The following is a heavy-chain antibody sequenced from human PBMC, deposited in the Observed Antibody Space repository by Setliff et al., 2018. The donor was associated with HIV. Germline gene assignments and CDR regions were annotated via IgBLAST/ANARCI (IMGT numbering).Heavy chain of an antibody. J-gene: IGHJ4*02. Sequence: ASVKVSCKASGYTFTGYYMHWVRQAPGQGLEWMGWINPNNGGTNYAQKFQGRVTITTDESTTTAYMELSSLRSEDTALYYCAGSILTGYYTFGADYWGQGTLVTVPQ. CDR2: INPNNGGT. V-gene: IGHV1-2*02. CDR3: AGSILTGYYTFGADY. D-gene: IGHD3-9*01. CDR1: GYTFTGYY.